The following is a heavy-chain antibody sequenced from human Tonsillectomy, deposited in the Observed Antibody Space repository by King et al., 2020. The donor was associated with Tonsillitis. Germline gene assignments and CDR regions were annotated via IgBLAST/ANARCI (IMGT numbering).Heavy chain of an antibody. CDR3: ASYHDGSGSEDAFDI. CDR1: GFTFSNYW. J-gene: IGHJ3*02. CDR2: IKKYGSGG. Sequence: VQLVESGGGLVLPGGSLRLSCVASGFTFSNYWMSWVRQAPGKGLEWVANIKKYGSGGDYLDSVKGRFTISRDNAKNSLYLQMNNLRAEDTAVYYCASYHDGSGSEDAFDIWGQGTMVTVSS. V-gene: IGHV3-7*03. D-gene: IGHD3-22*01.